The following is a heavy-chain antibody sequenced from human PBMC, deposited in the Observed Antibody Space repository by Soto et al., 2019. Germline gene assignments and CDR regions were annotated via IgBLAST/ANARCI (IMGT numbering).Heavy chain of an antibody. CDR3: ARDGQSLPRDGLRSSYYFDY. CDR1: GFNFSSYV. D-gene: IGHD6-19*01. Sequence: PGESLRLSCTAYGFNFSSYVMHWVRQAPAKGLEWVAVIWYDGGNKYYADSMKGRFTISRDNSKNTLYLQMNSLRAEDTAVYYCARDGQSLPRDGLRSSYYFDYWGQGTLVTVSS. CDR2: IWYDGGNK. V-gene: IGHV3-33*01. J-gene: IGHJ4*02.